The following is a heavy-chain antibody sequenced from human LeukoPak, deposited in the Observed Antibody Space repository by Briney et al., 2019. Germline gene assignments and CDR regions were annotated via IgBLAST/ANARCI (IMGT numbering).Heavy chain of an antibody. D-gene: IGHD2-8*01. V-gene: IGHV4-4*07. CDR1: GGSISSLY. CDR3: ARGPGTSSSYAFDI. J-gene: IGHJ3*02. CDR2: VYATGST. Sequence: SETLSLTCTVSGGSISSLYWSWIRQPAGKGLEWIGRVYATGSTNYNPSLKSRVTMSVDTSKNQFSPKLSSVTAADTAVYYCARGPGTSSSYAFDIWGQRTMVTVSS.